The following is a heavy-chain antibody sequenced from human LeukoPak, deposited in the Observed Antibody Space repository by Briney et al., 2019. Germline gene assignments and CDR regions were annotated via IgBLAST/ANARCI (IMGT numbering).Heavy chain of an antibody. J-gene: IGHJ4*02. V-gene: IGHV4-61*01. CDR1: GGSVSSGSYY. CDR2: IYYSGST. CDR3: ARKRYSSPYFFDY. D-gene: IGHD3-10*01. Sequence: PSETLSLTCTVSGGSVSSGSYYWSWIRQPPGKGLEWIGYIYYSGSTNYNPSLKSRVTISLDKSKSQFSLKLSSVTAADTAVYYCARKRYSSPYFFDYWGPGTLVTVSS.